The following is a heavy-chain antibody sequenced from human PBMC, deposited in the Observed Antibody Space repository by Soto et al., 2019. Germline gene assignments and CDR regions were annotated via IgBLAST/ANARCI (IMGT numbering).Heavy chain of an antibody. CDR3: ARVEQGYYDCWSGRPTGWFDP. Sequence: QVQLVQSGAEVKKPGASVKVSCKASGYTFTSYDINWVRQATGQGLEWMGWMNPNSGNTGYAQKFQGRVTMTRNTSISIAYMELSSLRSEATAVYYCARVEQGYYDCWSGRPTGWFDPWGQGTLVTVAS. CDR1: GYTFTSYD. D-gene: IGHD3-3*01. J-gene: IGHJ5*02. V-gene: IGHV1-8*01. CDR2: MNPNSGNT.